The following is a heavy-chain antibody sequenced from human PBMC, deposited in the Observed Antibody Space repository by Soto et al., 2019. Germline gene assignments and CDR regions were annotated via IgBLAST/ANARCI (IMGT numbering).Heavy chain of an antibody. CDR1: GDTFSSYA. CDR3: ARGAGIFGVVAFGY. J-gene: IGHJ4*02. Sequence: VQLVQSGAEVKRPGSSVKVSCKASGDTFSSYATNWVRQAPGQGLEWMGGIIPILGTSYYARKFQGRVTITADESTSTVHMELSRLRSEDTAVYYCARGAGIFGVVAFGYWGQGTLVTVSS. V-gene: IGHV1-69*01. D-gene: IGHD3-3*01. CDR2: IIPILGTS.